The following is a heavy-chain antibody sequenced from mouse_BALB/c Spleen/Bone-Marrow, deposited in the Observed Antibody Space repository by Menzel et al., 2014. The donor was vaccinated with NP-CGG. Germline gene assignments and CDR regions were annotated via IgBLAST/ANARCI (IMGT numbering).Heavy chain of an antibody. CDR1: GFNIKDTY. V-gene: IGHV14-3*02. Sequence: EVQLQQSGAELVKPGASVKLSCTASGFNIKDTYMHWVKQRPEQGLEWIGRIDPANGNNKYDPKFQGKATITADTSSNTAYLQLSSLPSEDTAVYYCTTYYGSRFTYWGQGTLVTVSA. CDR3: TTYYGSRFTY. D-gene: IGHD2-9*01. J-gene: IGHJ3*01. CDR2: IDPANGNN.